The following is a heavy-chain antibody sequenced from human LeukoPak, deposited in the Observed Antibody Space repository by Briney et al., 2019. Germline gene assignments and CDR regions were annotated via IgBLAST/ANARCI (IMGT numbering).Heavy chain of an antibody. J-gene: IGHJ4*02. CDR2: IYYSGST. Sequence: PSETLSLTCTVSGGSISSGGYYWSWIRQHPGKGLEWIGYIYYSGSTYYNPSLKSRVTISVDTSKNHFSLKLSSVTAADTAVYYCARISRTVTYYFDYWGQGTLVTVSS. CDR1: GGSISSGGYY. V-gene: IGHV4-30-4*08. CDR3: ARISRTVTYYFDY. D-gene: IGHD4-17*01.